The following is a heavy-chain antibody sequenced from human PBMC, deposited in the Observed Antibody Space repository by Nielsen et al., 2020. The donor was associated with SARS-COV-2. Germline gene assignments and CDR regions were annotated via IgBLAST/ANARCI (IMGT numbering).Heavy chain of an antibody. Sequence: GESLKISCAASGFTFDDYTMYWVRQPPGKGLEWVSLISWNSGSAFYADSVQGRFTISRDNNGNSLYLQMDRLKTEDTAIYFCARASCGGDCPPDYWGQGTLVTVSS. CDR1: GFTFDDYT. J-gene: IGHJ4*02. CDR2: ISWNSGSA. CDR3: ARASCGGDCPPDY. D-gene: IGHD2-21*02. V-gene: IGHV3-43*01.